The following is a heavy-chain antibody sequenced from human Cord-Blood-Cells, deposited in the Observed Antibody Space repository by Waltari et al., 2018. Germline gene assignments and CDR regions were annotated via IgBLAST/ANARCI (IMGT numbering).Heavy chain of an antibody. V-gene: IGHV4-4*02. CDR1: GGSISISNW. CDR2: IYHSGST. Sequence: QVQLQESGPGMVKPSGTLSLTFAVSGGSISISNWWSWARHPPGKGLEWIGEIYHSGSTNYNPSLKSRVTISVDKSKNQFSLKLSSVTTADTAVYYCARYHARDQGWYGMDVWGQGTTVTVSS. D-gene: IGHD6-19*01. J-gene: IGHJ6*02. CDR3: ARYHARDQGWYGMDV.